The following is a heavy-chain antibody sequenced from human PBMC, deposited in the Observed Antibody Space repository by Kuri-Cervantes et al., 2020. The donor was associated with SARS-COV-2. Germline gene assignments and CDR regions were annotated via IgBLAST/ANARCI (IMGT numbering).Heavy chain of an antibody. CDR2: INPNSGGT. V-gene: IGHV1-2*02. CDR3: ARGGFTMIVVVKDAFDI. D-gene: IGHD3-22*01. J-gene: IGHJ3*02. CDR1: GYTFTNYY. Sequence: TVSLSRVVPGYTFTNYYVHWVRQAPGQGLEWMGWINPNSGGTNYAQKFQGRVTMTRDTSISTAYMELSRLRSDDTAVYYCARGGFTMIVVVKDAFDIWGQGTMVTVSS.